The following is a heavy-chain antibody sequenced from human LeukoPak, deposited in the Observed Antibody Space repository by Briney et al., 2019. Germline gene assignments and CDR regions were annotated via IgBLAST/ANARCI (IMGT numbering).Heavy chain of an antibody. D-gene: IGHD4/OR15-4a*01. CDR1: GYTFTSYY. V-gene: IGHV1-46*01. Sequence: GASVTVTCKVSGYTFTSYYWHWVRQAPGQGLEWMGIINPSGGSTSYAQKFQGRVTLTRDTSTSTVYIELNSLRSEDTAVYSCARDGATVNTGRQHWG. CDR3: ARDGATVNTGRQH. CDR2: INPSGGST. J-gene: IGHJ1*01.